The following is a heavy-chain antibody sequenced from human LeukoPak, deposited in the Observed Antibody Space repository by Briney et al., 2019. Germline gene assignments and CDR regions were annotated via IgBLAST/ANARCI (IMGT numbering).Heavy chain of an antibody. V-gene: IGHV4-59*08. CDR3: ARLDSSSWYADFDY. CDR2: IYYSGST. CDR1: GGSISSYY. J-gene: IGHJ4*02. Sequence: SETLSLPCTVSGGSISSYYWSWIRQPPGKGLEWIGYIYYSGSTNYNPSLKSRVTISVDTSKNQFSLKLSSVTAADTAVYYCARLDSSSWYADFDYWGQGTLVTVSS. D-gene: IGHD6-13*01.